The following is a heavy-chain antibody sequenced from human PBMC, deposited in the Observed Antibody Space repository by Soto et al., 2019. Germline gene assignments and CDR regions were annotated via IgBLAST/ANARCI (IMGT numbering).Heavy chain of an antibody. Sequence: PGESLKISCKGSGYSFTSYWIGWVRQIPGKGLEWMGIIYPGDSDTRYSPSFQGQVTISADKSISTAYLQWSSLKASDTAMYYCARHRYGDYGVNWYFDLWGRGTLVTVSS. CDR3: ARHRYGDYGVNWYFDL. V-gene: IGHV5-51*01. CDR1: GYSFTSYW. D-gene: IGHD4-17*01. CDR2: IYPGDSDT. J-gene: IGHJ2*01.